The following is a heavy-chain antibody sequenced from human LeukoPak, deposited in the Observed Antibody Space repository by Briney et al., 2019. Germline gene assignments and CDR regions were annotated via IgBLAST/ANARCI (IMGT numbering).Heavy chain of an antibody. D-gene: IGHD3-9*01. CDR3: ARDAPYYDILTGLLRPNWFDP. J-gene: IGHJ5*02. Sequence: SETLSLTCTVSGASVSMYYWSWVRQPAGKWLGWLGRIYTSGRTNYHPSLRGRATISVDTSKNQFSLKLSSVTAADTGVYYCARDAPYYDILTGLLRPNWFDPWGQGTLVTVSS. CDR1: GASVSMYY. CDR2: IYTSGRT. V-gene: IGHV4-4*07.